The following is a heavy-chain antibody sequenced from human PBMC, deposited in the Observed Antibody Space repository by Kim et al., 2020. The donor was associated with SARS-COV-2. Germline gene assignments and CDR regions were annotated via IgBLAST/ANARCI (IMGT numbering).Heavy chain of an antibody. D-gene: IGHD6-6*01. J-gene: IGHJ6*02. V-gene: IGHV3-30*18. CDR2: ISYDGSNK. Sequence: GGSLRLSCAASGFTFSSYGMHWVRQAPGKGLEWVAVISYDGSNKYYADSVKGRFTISRDNSKNTLYLQMNSLRAEDTAVYYCAKDSIQLEFYYYYGMDVWGQGTTVTVSS. CDR1: GFTFSSYG. CDR3: AKDSIQLEFYYYYGMDV.